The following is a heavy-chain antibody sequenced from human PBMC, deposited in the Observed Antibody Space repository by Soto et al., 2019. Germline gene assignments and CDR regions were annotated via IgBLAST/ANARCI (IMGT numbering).Heavy chain of an antibody. J-gene: IGHJ6*02. CDR3: ARLAGYCISSSCYGHYAMDV. D-gene: IGHD2-2*01. CDR2: IYLGGSI. V-gene: IGHV4-4*09. Sequence: PSETLSLTCSVSGGSISSGYWTWIRHPPGKRLEWIGYIYLGGSINYNPSLKSRVIISVDTAKNQFSLNFSSVTAADTAVYYCARLAGYCISSSCYGHYAMDVWGQGTTVT. CDR1: GGSISSGY.